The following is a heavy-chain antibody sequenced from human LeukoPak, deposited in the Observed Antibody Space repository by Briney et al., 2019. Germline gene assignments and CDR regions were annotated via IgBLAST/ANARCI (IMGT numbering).Heavy chain of an antibody. J-gene: IGHJ4*02. Sequence: ASVKVSCKASGYTFTSYYMHWVRQAPGRGLEWMGIINPSGGSTSYAQKFQGRVTMTRDTSTSTVYMELSSLRSEDTAVYYCARVPRSTTPPDYWGQGTLVTVSS. CDR3: ARVPRSTTPPDY. CDR2: INPSGGST. D-gene: IGHD2-2*01. CDR1: GYTFTSYY. V-gene: IGHV1-46*01.